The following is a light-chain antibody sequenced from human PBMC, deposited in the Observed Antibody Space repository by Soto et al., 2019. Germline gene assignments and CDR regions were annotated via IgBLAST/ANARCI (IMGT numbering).Light chain of an antibody. J-gene: IGKJ3*01. CDR2: GAS. V-gene: IGKV1-27*01. CDR1: QDIGTY. Sequence: DIQMTQSPSSLSASVGDRVTVTCRASQDIGTYLAWYQQKPGKVPELLIYGASTLQSGVPSRFSGSGSGTDFTLTINSLQTEDVATYYCQKYNGAPLTFGPGTKVDIK. CDR3: QKYNGAPLT.